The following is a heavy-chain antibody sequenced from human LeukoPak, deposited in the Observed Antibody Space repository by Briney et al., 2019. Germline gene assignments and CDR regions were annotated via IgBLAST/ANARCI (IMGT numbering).Heavy chain of an antibody. V-gene: IGHV3-48*03. Sequence: GGSLRLSCAASGFTFSSYKMNWVRQAPGKGLEWVSYISSSGSTIYYADSVKGRFTISRDNAKNSLYLQMNSLRAEDTAVYYCARDAPVTDYWGQGTLVTVSS. CDR3: ARDAPVTDY. CDR2: ISSSGSTI. D-gene: IGHD4-17*01. CDR1: GFTFSSYK. J-gene: IGHJ4*02.